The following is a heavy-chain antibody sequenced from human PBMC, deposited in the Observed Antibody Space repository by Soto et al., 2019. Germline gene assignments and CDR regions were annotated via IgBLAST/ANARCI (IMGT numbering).Heavy chain of an antibody. Sequence: EGLLVESGGGLVQPGGSLRLTCVASGVIFSTYKMNWVRQAPGKGLEWVSYISNDGKVKYYADSVRGRFTISRDNATSSLFLQINSLRDDDTAVYYCARDVYYGDSSLWGQGTLVTVSS. CDR3: ARDVYYGDSSL. V-gene: IGHV3-48*02. J-gene: IGHJ4*02. CDR1: GVIFSTYK. D-gene: IGHD2-21*01. CDR2: ISNDGKVK.